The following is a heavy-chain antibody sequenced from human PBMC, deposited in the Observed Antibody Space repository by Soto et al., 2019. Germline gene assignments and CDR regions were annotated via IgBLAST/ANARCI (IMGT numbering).Heavy chain of an antibody. CDR2: IYPGDSDT. CDR1: GYSFTSYW. CDR3: ARILSPIVVASTRDYGMDV. Sequence: ESLKISCKGSGYSFTSYWIGWVRQMPGKGLEWMGIIYPGDSDTRYSPSFQGQVTISADKSISTAYLQWSSLKASDTAMYYCARILSPIVVASTRDYGMDVWGQGTTVTVSS. D-gene: IGHD3-22*01. V-gene: IGHV5-51*01. J-gene: IGHJ6*02.